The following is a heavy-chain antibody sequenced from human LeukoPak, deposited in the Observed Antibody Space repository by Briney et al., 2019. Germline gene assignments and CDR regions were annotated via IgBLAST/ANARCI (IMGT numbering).Heavy chain of an antibody. CDR3: ARDGYYDSSGYYYPLFDY. CDR1: GHTFTGYY. J-gene: IGHJ4*02. Sequence: WASVKVSCKASGHTFTGYYMHWVRQAPGQGLEWMGWTNPNSGGTNYAQKFQGRVTMTRDTSISTAYMELSRLRSDDTAVYYCARDGYYDSSGYYYPLFDYWGQGTLVTVSS. V-gene: IGHV1-2*02. CDR2: TNPNSGGT. D-gene: IGHD3-22*01.